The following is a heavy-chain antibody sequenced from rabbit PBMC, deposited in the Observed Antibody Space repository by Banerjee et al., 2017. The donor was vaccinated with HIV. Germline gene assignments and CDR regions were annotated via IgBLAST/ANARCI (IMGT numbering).Heavy chain of an antibody. CDR3: ARDDDYGIRGYGL. V-gene: IGHV1S40*01. CDR1: GFSFSSYYY. J-gene: IGHJ6*01. Sequence: QSLEESGGDLVKPGASLTLTCTASGFSFSSYYYMCWVRQAPGKGLEWIACIYAGSSGSTYYASWAKGRFTVSKTSSTTVTLQMTSLTVADTATYFCARDDDYGIRGYGLWGPGTL. CDR2: IYAGSSGST. D-gene: IGHD2-1*01.